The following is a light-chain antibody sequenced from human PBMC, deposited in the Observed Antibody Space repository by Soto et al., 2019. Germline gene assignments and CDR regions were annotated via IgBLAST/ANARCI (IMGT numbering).Light chain of an antibody. CDR1: SSDVGDYNY. CDR2: EVN. Sequence: QSVLTQPPSASGFPGQSVTISCTGASSDVGDYNYVSWYQHHPGKAPKLLIYEVNNRPSGVSDRFSGSKSGNVASLTISWLQAEDEADYYCSSYTSSSTYVFGTGTKVTVL. CDR3: SSYTSSSTYV. J-gene: IGLJ1*01. V-gene: IGLV2-14*01.